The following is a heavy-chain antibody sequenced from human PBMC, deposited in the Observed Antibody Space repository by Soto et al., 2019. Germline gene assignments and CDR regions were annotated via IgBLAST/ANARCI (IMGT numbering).Heavy chain of an antibody. V-gene: IGHV1-69*13. D-gene: IGHD2-21*02. CDR1: GGTFSSFT. Sequence: SVKVSCKACGGTFSSFTSSWVGQARGQGREWMGGIIPIYGTANYAQKFQGRVTITADASTRTAYMELSSLRSEDTAVYYCAKDRPADCESYYYYGMELWGQGTMVTVSS. CDR3: AKDRPADCESYYYYGMEL. J-gene: IGHJ6*02. CDR2: IIPIYGTA.